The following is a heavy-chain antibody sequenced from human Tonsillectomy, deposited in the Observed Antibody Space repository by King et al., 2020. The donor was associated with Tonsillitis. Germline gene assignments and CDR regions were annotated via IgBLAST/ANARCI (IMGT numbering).Heavy chain of an antibody. CDR3: ERDKSGSWHNWFDP. CDR1: GGSISTYF. J-gene: IGHJ5*02. CDR2: IHSSGST. V-gene: IGHV4-4*07. Sequence: LQLQESGPGLVKHSETLSLTCTVSGGSISTYFWSWLRQHAGEGLEWIGRIHSSGSTNYNHSLKSRVTMSVATSKNRVSLRLNSVTAADTALYYCERDKSGSWHNWFDPWGQGNLVRVSS. D-gene: IGHD6-13*01.